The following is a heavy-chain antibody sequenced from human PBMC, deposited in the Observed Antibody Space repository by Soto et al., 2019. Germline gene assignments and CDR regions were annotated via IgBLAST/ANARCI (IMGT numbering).Heavy chain of an antibody. V-gene: IGHV3-48*03. D-gene: IGHD2-2*01. CDR1: GLTFSIYE. Sequence: PRGSLRLACAVSGLTFSIYEMNLVRQAPERGLEWVSYISSSGSTIYADSVKGRFTISRDNAKNSLYLQMNSLRVEDTAVYYCVRGGYCDSSTCYSLNAFDGWGQGNKVTV. CDR3: VRGGYCDSSTCYSLNAFDG. J-gene: IGHJ3*01. CDR2: ISSSGST.